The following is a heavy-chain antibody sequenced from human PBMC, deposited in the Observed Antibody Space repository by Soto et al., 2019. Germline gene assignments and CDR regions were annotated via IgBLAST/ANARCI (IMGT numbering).Heavy chain of an antibody. CDR2: IWYDGSNK. Sequence: GGSLRLSCASSGFTFSSYGMHWVRQAPGKGLEWVAVIWYDGSNKYYAGSVKGRFTISRDNSKNTLYLQMNSLRAEDTAVYYCARSRSGWYPFDYWGQGTLVTVSS. V-gene: IGHV3-33*01. J-gene: IGHJ4*02. D-gene: IGHD6-19*01. CDR3: ARSRSGWYPFDY. CDR1: GFTFSSYG.